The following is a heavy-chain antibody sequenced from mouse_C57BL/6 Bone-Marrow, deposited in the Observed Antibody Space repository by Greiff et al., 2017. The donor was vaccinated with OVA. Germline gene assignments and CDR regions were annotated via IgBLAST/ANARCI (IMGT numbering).Heavy chain of an antibody. CDR1: GYTFTDYE. Sequence: QVQLQQSGAELVRPGASVTLSCKASGYTFTDYEMHWVKQTPVHGLEWIGAIDPETGGTAYNQKFTGKAILTADKSSSTAYMELRSLTSEDSAVYYCTRETTVTGNYWGQGTTLTVSS. CDR3: TRETTVTGNY. CDR2: IDPETGGT. V-gene: IGHV1-15*01. J-gene: IGHJ2*01. D-gene: IGHD1-1*01.